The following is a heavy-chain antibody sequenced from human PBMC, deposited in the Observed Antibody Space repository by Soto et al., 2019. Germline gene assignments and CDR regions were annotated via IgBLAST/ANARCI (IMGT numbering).Heavy chain of an antibody. V-gene: IGHV1-69*02. CDR1: GGTFSTYS. Sequence: QVQLVQSGAEVKKPGSSVKVSCKASGGTFSTYSMFWVRQAPGQGLEWMGRIIPILGIANYAQKFQGRVTITAAKSTSTAYMELSSLRSEDTALYYCTIGSWSGEVFDIWGQGTMVTVSS. CDR2: IIPILGIA. CDR3: TIGSWSGEVFDI. J-gene: IGHJ3*02. D-gene: IGHD2-21*01.